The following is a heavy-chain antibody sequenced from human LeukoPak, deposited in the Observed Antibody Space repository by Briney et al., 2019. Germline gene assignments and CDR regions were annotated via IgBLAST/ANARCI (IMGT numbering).Heavy chain of an antibody. J-gene: IGHJ5*02. CDR1: GYTLTAYY. CDR3: ARDHLYTSGSYLGLDNWFDP. V-gene: IGHV1-2*02. CDR2: INPNSGGT. D-gene: IGHD1-26*01. Sequence: ASVKVSCKASGYTLTAYYLHWVRQAPGQGLEWMGWINPNSGGTNYAQKFQGRVTMTRDKSISTVHMELSRLTSDDTAVYYCARDHLYTSGSYLGLDNWFDPWGQGILVNVSS.